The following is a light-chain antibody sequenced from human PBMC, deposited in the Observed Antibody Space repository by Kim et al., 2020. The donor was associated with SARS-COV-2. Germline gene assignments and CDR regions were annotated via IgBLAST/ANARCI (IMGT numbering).Light chain of an antibody. CDR3: QQYGTSPIT. J-gene: IGKJ5*01. V-gene: IGKV3-20*01. CDR1: KSVTSTY. Sequence: EIVLTQSPGTLSLSPGERATLPCRASKSVTSTYLAWYQQKPGQAPRLLIYGASSRATGIPDRFSGSGSGTDFTLTISRLEPEDFAVYYCQQYGTSPITFDQGTRLEIK. CDR2: GAS.